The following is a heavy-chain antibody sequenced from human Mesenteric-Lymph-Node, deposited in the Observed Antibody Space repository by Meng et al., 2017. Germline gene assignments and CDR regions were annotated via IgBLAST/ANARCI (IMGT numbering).Heavy chain of an antibody. Sequence: QFQVVQLGAGVKKPGAAVKVSCKASGYTFASYGISWLRQAPGQGLEWMGWFVNNVDTYSAQKFQGRVTMTTDTHTSTAFMELRSLRSDDTAVYYCARGTPGRSYSDYWGQGTLVTVSS. J-gene: IGHJ4*02. CDR1: GYTFASYG. CDR3: ARGTPGRSYSDY. CDR2: FVNNVDT. V-gene: IGHV1-18*01. D-gene: IGHD3-10*01.